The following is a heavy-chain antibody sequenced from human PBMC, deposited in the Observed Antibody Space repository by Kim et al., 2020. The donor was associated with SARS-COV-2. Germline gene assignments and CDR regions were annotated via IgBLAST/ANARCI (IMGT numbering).Heavy chain of an antibody. CDR3: ARPHSASYSRAFDI. V-gene: IGHV3-53*01. D-gene: IGHD1-26*01. J-gene: IGHJ3*02. Sequence: GGSLRLSCVVSGISIRTNFMTWVRQAPGKGPECVSVLYDNGDTYYPDSVKGRCTISKDESKSTLFLQMVTLRVEDTAMYYCARPHSASYSRAFDIWGQGTMVTVSS. CDR1: GISIRTNF. CDR2: LYDNGDT.